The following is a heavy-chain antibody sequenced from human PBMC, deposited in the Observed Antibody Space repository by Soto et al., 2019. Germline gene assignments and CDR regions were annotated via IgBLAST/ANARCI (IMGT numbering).Heavy chain of an antibody. Sequence: QVQLVQSGAEEKKPGASVKVSCKASGYTFTSYAMHWVRQAPGQRLEWMGWINAGNGNTKYSQKFQGRVTITRDTSASTADMELSSLRSEDTAVYYCARDRQQLNWFDPWGQGTLGTVSS. V-gene: IGHV1-3*05. D-gene: IGHD6-13*01. CDR1: GYTFTSYA. CDR2: INAGNGNT. J-gene: IGHJ5*02. CDR3: ARDRQQLNWFDP.